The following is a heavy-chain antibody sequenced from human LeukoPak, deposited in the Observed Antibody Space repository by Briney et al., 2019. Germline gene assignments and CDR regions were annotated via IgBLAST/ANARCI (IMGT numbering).Heavy chain of an antibody. J-gene: IGHJ4*02. D-gene: IGHD3-16*01. CDR1: GFTFSSYE. Sequence: GGSLRLSCAASGFTFSSYEMNWVRQAPGKGLEGVSYISSSSSTIYYADSVKGRFTISRDNAKTSLYLQMNSLRDEDTAVYYCAREILWALGYYFDYWGQGTLVTVSS. CDR2: ISSSSSTI. V-gene: IGHV3-48*02. CDR3: AREILWALGYYFDY.